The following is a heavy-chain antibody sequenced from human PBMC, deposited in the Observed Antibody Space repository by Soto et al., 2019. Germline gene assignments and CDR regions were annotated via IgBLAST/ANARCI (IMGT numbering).Heavy chain of an antibody. Sequence: PGGSLRLSCAASGFTFSSYSMNWVRQAPGKGLEWVSSISSSSSYIYYADSVKGRFTISRDNAKNSLYLQMNSLRAEDTAVYYCARSSIVLMVDYYYMDVWGKGTTVTVSS. V-gene: IGHV3-21*01. J-gene: IGHJ6*03. CDR3: ARSSIVLMVDYYYMDV. CDR1: GFTFSSYS. D-gene: IGHD2-8*01. CDR2: ISSSSSYI.